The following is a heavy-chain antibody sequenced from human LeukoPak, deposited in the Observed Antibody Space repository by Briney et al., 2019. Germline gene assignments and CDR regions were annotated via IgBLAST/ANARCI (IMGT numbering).Heavy chain of an antibody. V-gene: IGHV1-18*01. Sequence: ASVKVSFKASVYIFTSYVISWVRQAPGQGLEWMGFINAYNGNTNYPHRLHGGVTMTTDTSTSTAYIELRSPRSDDTAVYYCARSSYCSSASCYSVYWGQGTLVTVSS. J-gene: IGHJ4*02. CDR3: ARSSYCSSASCYSVY. CDR1: VYIFTSYV. D-gene: IGHD2-2*02. CDR2: INAYNGNT.